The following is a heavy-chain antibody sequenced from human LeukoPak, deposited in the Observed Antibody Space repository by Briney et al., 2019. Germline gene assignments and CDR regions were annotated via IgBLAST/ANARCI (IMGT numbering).Heavy chain of an antibody. V-gene: IGHV1-69*06. CDR3: ATPLGSSSWYETGDY. Sequence: GASVKVSCKASGGTFSSYAISWVRQAPGQGLEWMGGIIPIFGTANYAQKFQGRVTITADKSTSTAYMELGSLRSEDTAVYYCATPLGSSSWYETGDYWGQGTLVTVSS. CDR2: IIPIFGTA. CDR1: GGTFSSYA. J-gene: IGHJ4*02. D-gene: IGHD6-13*01.